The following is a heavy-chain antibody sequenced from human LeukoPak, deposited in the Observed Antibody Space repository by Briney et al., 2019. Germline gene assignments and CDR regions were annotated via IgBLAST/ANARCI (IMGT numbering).Heavy chain of an antibody. CDR3: ARVSIKWELLPYFDY. J-gene: IGHJ4*02. D-gene: IGHD1-26*01. V-gene: IGHV1-18*01. Sequence: ASVKVSCKASGYTFTSYGISWVRQAPGQGLEWMGWISAYNGNTNYAQKLQGRVTMTTDTSTSTAYMELRSLRPDDTAVYYCARVSIKWELLPYFDYWGQGTLVTVSS. CDR1: GYTFTSYG. CDR2: ISAYNGNT.